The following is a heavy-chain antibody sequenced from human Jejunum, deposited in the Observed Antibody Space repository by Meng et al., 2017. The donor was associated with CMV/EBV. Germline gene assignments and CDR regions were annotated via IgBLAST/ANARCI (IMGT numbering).Heavy chain of an antibody. CDR2: IYYTGGT. CDR1: GGSISGYY. V-gene: IGHV4-59*01. CDR3: ARGGEGYIDYYGMDV. Sequence: SGGSISGYYWSWIRQPPGKGLEWVGYIYYTGGTNYNPSLESRATISLDRTKSQFSLKLNSVTTADTAVYYCARGGEGYIDYYGMDVWGQGTTVTVSS. J-gene: IGHJ6*02. D-gene: IGHD5-18*01.